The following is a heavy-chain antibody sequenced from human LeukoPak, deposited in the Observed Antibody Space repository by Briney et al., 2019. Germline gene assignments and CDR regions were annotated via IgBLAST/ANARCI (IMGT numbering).Heavy chain of an antibody. CDR1: GGSISSSNW. J-gene: IGHJ6*03. V-gene: IGHV4-4*02. CDR3: ARDGGARAAGYYYYYMDV. CDR2: IYHSGST. Sequence: LSETLSLTCAVSGGSISSSNWWSWVRQPPGKGLEWIGEIYHSGSTNYNPSLKSRVTISVDTSKNQISLKLTSVTAADTAVYYCARDGGARAAGYYYYYMDVWGKGTTVTVSS. D-gene: IGHD2-15*01.